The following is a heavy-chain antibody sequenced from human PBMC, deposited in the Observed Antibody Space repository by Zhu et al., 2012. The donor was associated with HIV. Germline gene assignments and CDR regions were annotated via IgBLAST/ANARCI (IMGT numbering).Heavy chain of an antibody. CDR1: GASISSYY. CDR3: ARENINQFLKDNFDY. CDR2: IYTSGST. J-gene: IGHJ4*02. V-gene: IGHV4-4*07. Sequence: QVQLQESGPGLVKPSETLSLTCTVSGASISSYYWSWIRQPAGKGLEWIGRIYTSGSTDYNPSLKSRVAMSVDTSKSQFSLKLSSVTAADTAVYYCARENINQFLKDNFDYWGQGTLAPSPQ.